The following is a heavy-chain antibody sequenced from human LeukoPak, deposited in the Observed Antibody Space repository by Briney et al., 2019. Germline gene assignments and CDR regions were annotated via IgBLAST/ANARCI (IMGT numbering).Heavy chain of an antibody. CDR3: AKAAAGSYGGYDSSGYYSD. J-gene: IGHJ4*02. D-gene: IGHD3-22*01. V-gene: IGHV3-9*01. CDR1: GFTFDDYA. Sequence: GGSLRLSCAASGFTFDDYAMHWVRQAPGKGLEWVSGISWNSGSIGYADSVKGRFTISRDNAKNSLYLRMNSLRAEDTALYYCAKAAAGSYGGYDSSGYYSDWGQGTLVTVSS. CDR2: ISWNSGSI.